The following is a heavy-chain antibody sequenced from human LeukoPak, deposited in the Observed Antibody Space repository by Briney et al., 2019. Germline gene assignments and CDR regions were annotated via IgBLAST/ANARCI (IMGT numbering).Heavy chain of an antibody. CDR1: GFTFSTYS. Sequence: GGSLRLSCAASGFTFSTYSMNWVRQAPGKGLEWVSSISSSSSYIYYADSVKGRFTISRDNAKNSLYLQMNSLRAEDTAVYYCARDLRGDYDFWSGRFPIDWGRGTLVTVPS. D-gene: IGHD3-3*01. CDR3: ARDLRGDYDFWSGRFPID. J-gene: IGHJ4*02. V-gene: IGHV3-21*01. CDR2: ISSSSSYI.